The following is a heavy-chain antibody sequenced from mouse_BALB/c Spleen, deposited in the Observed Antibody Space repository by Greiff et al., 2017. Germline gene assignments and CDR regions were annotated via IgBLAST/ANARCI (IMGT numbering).Heavy chain of an antibody. CDR3: ARGGTTVDY. D-gene: IGHD1-1*01. CDR1: GYSITSDYA. Sequence: DGQLQESGPGLVKPSQSLSLTCTVTGYSITSDYAWNWIRQFPGNKLEWMGYISYSGSTSYNPSLKSRISITRDTSKNQFFLQLNSVTTEDTATYYCARGGTTVDYWGQGTTLTVSS. V-gene: IGHV3-2*02. J-gene: IGHJ2*01. CDR2: ISYSGST.